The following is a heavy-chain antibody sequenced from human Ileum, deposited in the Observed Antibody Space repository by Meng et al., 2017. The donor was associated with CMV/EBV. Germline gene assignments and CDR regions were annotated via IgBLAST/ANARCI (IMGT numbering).Heavy chain of an antibody. D-gene: IGHD3/OR15-3a*01. J-gene: IGHJ4*02. V-gene: IGHV3-74*01. Sequence: GESLKISCVVSGFTLSNYWMHWVRQAPGKGLVWVSRISLDGSSTNYADSVKGRFTIPRDNAKNTVYLQMKSLRVEDTAVYYCARDLWGLGDYWGQGTLVTVSS. CDR3: ARDLWGLGDY. CDR1: GFTLSNYW. CDR2: ISLDGSST.